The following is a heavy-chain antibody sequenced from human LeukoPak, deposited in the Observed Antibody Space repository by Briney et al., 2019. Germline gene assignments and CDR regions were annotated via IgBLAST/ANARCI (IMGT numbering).Heavy chain of an antibody. CDR2: ISGTSSFM. CDR3: ARDLHYYGSGP. D-gene: IGHD3-10*01. CDR1: GFNFRDYS. Sequence: GGSLRLSCVAYGFNFRDYSMNWVRQAPGKGLDWVSGISGTSSFMYYGDSVKGRFTVPRDNAKNSLYLQMESLRVEDTAVYYCARDLHYYGSGPWGQGTLVTVSS. V-gene: IGHV3-21*01. J-gene: IGHJ5*02.